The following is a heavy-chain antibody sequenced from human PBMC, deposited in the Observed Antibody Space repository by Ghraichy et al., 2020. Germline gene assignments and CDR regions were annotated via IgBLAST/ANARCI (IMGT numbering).Heavy chain of an antibody. D-gene: IGHD4-23*01. CDR3: ARDLWGSTVVTPSFDY. V-gene: IGHV1-18*01. Sequence: VKVSCKASGYTFTSYGISWVRQAPGQGLEWMGWISAYSGNTHYAQKLQGRVTMTTDTSTSTAYMELRSLRSDDAAVYYCARDLWGSTVVTPSFDYWGQGTLVTVSS. J-gene: IGHJ4*02. CDR1: GYTFTSYG. CDR2: ISAYSGNT.